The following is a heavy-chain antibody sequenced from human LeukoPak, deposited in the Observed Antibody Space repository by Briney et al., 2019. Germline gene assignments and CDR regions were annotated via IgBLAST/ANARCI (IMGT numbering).Heavy chain of an antibody. CDR2: INPSGGST. J-gene: IGHJ5*02. V-gene: IGHV1-46*03. Sequence: GASVKVSCKASGYTFTTYYIHWVRQAPGQGLEWMGIINPSGGSTSYAQKFQGRVTMTRDMSTSTVYMELSSLRSKDTAVYYCTRHPEEMATIVFDPWGQGTLVTVSS. CDR1: GYTFTTYY. D-gene: IGHD5-24*01. CDR3: TRHPEEMATIVFDP.